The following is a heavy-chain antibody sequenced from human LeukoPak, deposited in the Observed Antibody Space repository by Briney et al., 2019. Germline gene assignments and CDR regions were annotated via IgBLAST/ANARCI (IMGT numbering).Heavy chain of an antibody. CDR3: AREGYYDILTGYQYYFDY. Sequence: GSSVKVSCKASGGTLSSYAISWVRQAPGQGLEWMGGIIPIFGTANYAQKFQGRVTITADKSTRTAYMELSSLRSEDTAVYYCAREGYYDILTGYQYYFDYWGQGTLVTVSS. J-gene: IGHJ4*02. CDR2: IIPIFGTA. D-gene: IGHD3-9*01. CDR1: GGTLSSYA. V-gene: IGHV1-69*06.